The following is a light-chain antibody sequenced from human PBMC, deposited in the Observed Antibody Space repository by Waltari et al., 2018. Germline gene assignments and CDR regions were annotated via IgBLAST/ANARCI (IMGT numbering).Light chain of an antibody. J-gene: IGLJ3*02. Sequence: QSLLTQPPSISGAPGQRVTISCSGGSSNIGRNSVNWYEQVPGTAPKLLIFRSDPRPSGVSDRFSGSKSGTSASRTITGRLSADEADYICAAWDDSLNAWIFGGGTRLTVL. V-gene: IGLV1-44*01. CDR1: SSNIGRNS. CDR2: RSD. CDR3: AAWDDSLNAWI.